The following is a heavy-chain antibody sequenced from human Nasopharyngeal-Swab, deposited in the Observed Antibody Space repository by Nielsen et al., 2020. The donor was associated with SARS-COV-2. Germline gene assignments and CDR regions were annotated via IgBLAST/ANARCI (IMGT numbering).Heavy chain of an antibody. CDR1: GGSISSGSYY. CDR3: ARGNIVVVVAATRSWFDP. J-gene: IGHJ5*02. CDR2: IYTSGST. D-gene: IGHD2-15*01. Sequence: SETLSLTCTVSGGSISSGSYYWSWIRQPPGKGLEWIGRIYTSGSTNYNPSLKSRVTISVDTSKNQFSLKLSSVTAADTAVYYCARGNIVVVVAATRSWFDPWGQGTLVTVSS. V-gene: IGHV4-61*02.